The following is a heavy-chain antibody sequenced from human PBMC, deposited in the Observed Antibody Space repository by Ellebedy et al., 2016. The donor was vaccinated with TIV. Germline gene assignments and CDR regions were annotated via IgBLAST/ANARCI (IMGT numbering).Heavy chain of an antibody. D-gene: IGHD3-3*01. V-gene: IGHV3-15*01. CDR1: GITVSNVW. CDR2: IKSKSAGGAT. J-gene: IGHJ4*02. Sequence: GESLKISCAASGITVSNVWMSWFRQVPGKGLEWVGRIKSKSAGGATEYAAIVKGRFTVSRDDSKNTVYLQMNNLETEDTAVYFCANEWTWTFDHWGQGALVTVSS. CDR3: ANEWTWTFDH.